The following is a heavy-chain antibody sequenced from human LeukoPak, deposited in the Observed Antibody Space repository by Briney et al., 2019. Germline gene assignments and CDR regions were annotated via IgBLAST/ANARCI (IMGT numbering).Heavy chain of an antibody. CDR3: ARDSGSLVVAEYFQH. CDR2: INPSGGST. J-gene: IGHJ1*01. Sequence: ASVKVSCKASGYTFTSYYMHWVRQAPGQGLEWMGIINPSGGSTSYAQKFQGRVTMTRDMSTSTVYMELSSLRSEDTAVYYCARDSGSLVVAEYFQHWGQGTLVTVSS. D-gene: IGHD1-26*01. V-gene: IGHV1-46*01. CDR1: GYTFTSYY.